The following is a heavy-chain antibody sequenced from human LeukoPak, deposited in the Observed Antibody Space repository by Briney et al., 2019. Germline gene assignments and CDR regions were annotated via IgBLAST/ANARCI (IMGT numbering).Heavy chain of an antibody. V-gene: IGHV3-7*01. CDR1: GFTFSSYW. J-gene: IGHJ4*02. D-gene: IGHD2-2*01. Sequence: GGSLRLSCAASGFTFSSYWMSWVRQAPGKGLEWVANIKQDGSETYYVDSVKGRFNISRDNAKNSLYLQMNSLRAEDTAVYYCARAGYCSSTSCYYFDYWGQGTLVTVSS. CDR2: IKQDGSET. CDR3: ARAGYCSSTSCYYFDY.